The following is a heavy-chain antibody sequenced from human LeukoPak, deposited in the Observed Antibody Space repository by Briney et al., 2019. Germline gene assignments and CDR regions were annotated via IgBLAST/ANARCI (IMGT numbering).Heavy chain of an antibody. V-gene: IGHV1-2*02. CDR3: ARVVSYYDILTGYYIFNYFDY. J-gene: IGHJ4*02. Sequence: ASVKVSCKASGYTFTGYYMHWVRQAPGQGLEWMGWINPNSGGTNYAQKFQGRVTITRDTSISTAYMELSRLRSDDTAVYYCARVVSYYDILTGYYIFNYFDYWGQGTLVTVSS. CDR2: INPNSGGT. CDR1: GYTFTGYY. D-gene: IGHD3-9*01.